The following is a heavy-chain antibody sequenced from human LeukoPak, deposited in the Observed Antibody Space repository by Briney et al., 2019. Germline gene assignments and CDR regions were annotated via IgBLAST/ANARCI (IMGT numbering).Heavy chain of an antibody. D-gene: IGHD3-22*01. J-gene: IGHJ5*02. V-gene: IGHV4-59*12. Sequence: KASETLSLTCSVSGGSISPYYWSWIRQPPGKGLEWIGYIYYSGSTNYNPSLKSRVTISVDTSKNQFSLKLSSVTAADTAVYYCARDRYYDTAGWFDPWGQGTLVTVSS. CDR2: IYYSGST. CDR1: GGSISPYY. CDR3: ARDRYYDTAGWFDP.